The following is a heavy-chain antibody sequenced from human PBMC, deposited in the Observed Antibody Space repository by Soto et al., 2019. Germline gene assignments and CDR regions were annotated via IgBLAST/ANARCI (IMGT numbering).Heavy chain of an antibody. J-gene: IGHJ3*02. D-gene: IGHD2-15*01. Sequence: EVQLVESGGGLVKPGGSLRLSCAASGFTFSNAWMSWVRQAPGKGLEWVGRIKSKTDGGTTDYAAPVKGRFTISRDDSNNTLYLQMNSLKTEDTAVYYCTTAAYGGNPDAFDIWGQGTMVTVSS. CDR2: IKSKTDGGTT. CDR3: TTAAYGGNPDAFDI. V-gene: IGHV3-15*01. CDR1: GFTFSNAW.